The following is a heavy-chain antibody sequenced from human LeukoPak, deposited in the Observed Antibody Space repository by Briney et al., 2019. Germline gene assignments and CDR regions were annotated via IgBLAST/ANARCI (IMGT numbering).Heavy chain of an antibody. CDR1: GFTFSNYW. D-gene: IGHD3-16*01. CDR3: ARRGRITFGGVNPQTHWYFDL. V-gene: IGHV5-51*01. J-gene: IGHJ2*01. Sequence: GESLKISCQASGFTFSNYWIGWVRQMPGKGLEFMGIIYPGNSETKYSSSFGGQVTISADKSINTAYLQWNSLKASDSAMYYCARRGRITFGGVNPQTHWYFDLWGRGTLVTVSS. CDR2: IYPGNSET.